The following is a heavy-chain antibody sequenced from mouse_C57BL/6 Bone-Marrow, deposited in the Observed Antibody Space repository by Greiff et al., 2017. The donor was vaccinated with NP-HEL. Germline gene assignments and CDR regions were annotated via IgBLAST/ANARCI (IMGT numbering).Heavy chain of an antibody. V-gene: IGHV5-17*01. D-gene: IGHD3-2*02. Sequence: DVQLVESGGGLVKPGGSLKLSCAASGFTFSDYGMHWVRQAPEKGLEWVAYISSGSSTIYYADTVKGRFTISRDNAKNTLFLQMTSLRSEDTAMYYCARGQLRLQAWFAYWGQGTLVTVSA. CDR3: ARGQLRLQAWFAY. CDR2: ISSGSSTI. J-gene: IGHJ3*01. CDR1: GFTFSDYG.